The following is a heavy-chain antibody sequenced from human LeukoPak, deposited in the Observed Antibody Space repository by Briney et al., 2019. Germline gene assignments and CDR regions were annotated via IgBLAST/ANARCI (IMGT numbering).Heavy chain of an antibody. V-gene: IGHV1-69*13. CDR2: IIPIFGTA. J-gene: IGHJ5*02. D-gene: IGHD6-13*01. CDR3: AKGAASQYSSSWYSWFDP. CDR1: GGTFSSYA. Sequence: SVKVSCKASGGTFSSYAISWVRQAPGQGLEWMGGIIPIFGTANYAQKFQGRVTITSDESTSTAYMELSSLRSEDTAVYYCAKGAASQYSSSWYSWFDPWGQGTLVTVSS.